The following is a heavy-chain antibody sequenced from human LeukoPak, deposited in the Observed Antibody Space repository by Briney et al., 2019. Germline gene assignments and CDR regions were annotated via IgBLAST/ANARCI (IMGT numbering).Heavy chain of an antibody. D-gene: IGHD6-19*01. Sequence: GGSLRLSCAASGFTFSSYGMHWVRQAPGKGLEWVAVMSSDGSNTYYADSVKGRFTISRDNSKNTLYLQVNSLRAEDTAMYYCVRVLSSGWSWAFDIWGQGTMVTVSS. V-gene: IGHV3-30*03. CDR3: VRVLSSGWSWAFDI. CDR1: GFTFSSYG. J-gene: IGHJ3*02. CDR2: MSSDGSNT.